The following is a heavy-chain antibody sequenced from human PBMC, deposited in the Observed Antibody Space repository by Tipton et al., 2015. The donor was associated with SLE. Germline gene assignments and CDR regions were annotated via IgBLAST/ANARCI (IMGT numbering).Heavy chain of an antibody. CDR3: AAHAAGRGGSGY. D-gene: IGHD2-15*01. CDR1: GGSINSRTYY. CDR2: IYNSGST. Sequence: LRLSCTVSGGSINSRTYYWNWIRQPAGKGLEWIGRIYNSGSTRYNPSFQSRVTMSMDTPKKQFSLVLSSVTAADTAVYYCAAHAAGRGGSGYWGQGTLVTVSS. V-gene: IGHV4-61*02. J-gene: IGHJ4*02.